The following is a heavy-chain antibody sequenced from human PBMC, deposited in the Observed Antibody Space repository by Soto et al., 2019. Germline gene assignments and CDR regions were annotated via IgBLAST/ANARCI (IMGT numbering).Heavy chain of an antibody. Sequence: SVKVSCKVSGGTFSSYTFSWVRQAPGQGLEWMGGITPIFGTSRYSQKFQGRVTITADESTTTAYMGLSSLRSEDTAVYYCARYCSGGSCFYKGGAFDIWGQGTMVTVSS. J-gene: IGHJ3*02. CDR1: GGTFSSYT. CDR2: ITPIFGTS. CDR3: ARYCSGGSCFYKGGAFDI. D-gene: IGHD2-15*01. V-gene: IGHV1-69*13.